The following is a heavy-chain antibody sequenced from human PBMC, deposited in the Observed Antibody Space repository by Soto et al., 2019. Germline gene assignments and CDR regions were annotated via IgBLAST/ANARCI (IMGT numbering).Heavy chain of an antibody. Sequence: GASVKVSCKASGYTFTSYGISWVRQAPGQGLEWMGWISAYNGNTNYAQKLQGRVTMTTDTSTSTAYMELRSLRSDDTAVYYCARVWMTYYYDSSGPDGWYFDLWGRGTLVTVSS. CDR3: ARVWMTYYYDSSGPDGWYFDL. J-gene: IGHJ2*01. CDR1: GYTFTSYG. D-gene: IGHD3-22*01. CDR2: ISAYNGNT. V-gene: IGHV1-18*01.